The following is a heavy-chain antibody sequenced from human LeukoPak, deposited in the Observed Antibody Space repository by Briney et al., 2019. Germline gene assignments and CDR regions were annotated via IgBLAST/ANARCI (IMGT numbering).Heavy chain of an antibody. J-gene: IGHJ5*02. CDR2: IYYSGST. CDR1: GGSISSYY. CDR3: ARRDSGYETNWFDP. D-gene: IGHD5-12*01. V-gene: IGHV4-59*08. Sequence: SETLSLTCTVSGGSISSYYWSWIRQPPGKGLEWIGYIYYSGSTNYNPSLKSRVTISVDTSKNQFSLKLSSVTAADTAVYYCARRDSGYETNWFDPWGQGTLVTVSP.